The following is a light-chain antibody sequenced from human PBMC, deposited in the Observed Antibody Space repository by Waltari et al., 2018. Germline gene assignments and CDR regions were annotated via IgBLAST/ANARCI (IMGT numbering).Light chain of an antibody. V-gene: IGLV2-8*01. CDR1: SRDVGGYNC. J-gene: IGLJ2*01. CDR3: NSYAGSNSVL. CDR2: AVS. Sequence: QSALTQPPSASGSPGQSVTISCTGTSRDVGGYNCVPWYQQHPGKAPKLMIFAVSTRPSGVPDRFSGSKSGNTAYLTVSGLQAEDEADYYCNSYAGSNSVLFGAGTKLTVL.